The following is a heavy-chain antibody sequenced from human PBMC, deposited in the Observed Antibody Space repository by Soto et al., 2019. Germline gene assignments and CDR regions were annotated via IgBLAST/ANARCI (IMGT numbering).Heavy chain of an antibody. J-gene: IGHJ6*02. Sequence: SVHVSCKASGGSITSYAISWVRQAPGQGLEWMGGIIPIFGTANYAQKFQGRVTITADESTSTAYMELSSLRSEDTAVYYCAKLWSGGYYGMDVWGQGTTVTVSS. CDR2: IIPIFGTA. V-gene: IGHV1-69*13. CDR1: GGSITSYA. D-gene: IGHD5-18*01. CDR3: AKLWSGGYYGMDV.